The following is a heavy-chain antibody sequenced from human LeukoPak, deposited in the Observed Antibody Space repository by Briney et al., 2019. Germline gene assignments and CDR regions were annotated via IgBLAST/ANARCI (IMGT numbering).Heavy chain of an antibody. CDR1: GFSFDDYA. CDR3: AKDAYGGATFFYYMDV. V-gene: IGHV3-9*01. CDR2: ISWHSGRI. D-gene: IGHD2/OR15-2a*01. Sequence: GGSLRLSCAASGFSFDDYAMHWVRQAPGKGLEWVSRISWHSGRIDSADSVRGRFTISRDNATNSLSLQMNSLRDDDTAVYYCAKDAYGGATFFYYMDVWGKGTTVIVSS. J-gene: IGHJ6*03.